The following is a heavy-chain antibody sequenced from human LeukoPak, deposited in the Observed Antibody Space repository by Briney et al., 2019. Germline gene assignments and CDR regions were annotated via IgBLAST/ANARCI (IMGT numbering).Heavy chain of an antibody. J-gene: IGHJ6*02. V-gene: IGHV4-31*03. CDR1: GGSISSGGYY. CDR2: IYYSGST. CDR3: ARAQGLIYYYYYGMDV. D-gene: IGHD2-15*01. Sequence: SETLSLTCTVSGGSISSGGYYWSWIRQHPGKGLEWIGYIYYSGSTNYNPSLKSRVTISVDTSKNQFSLKLSSVTAADTAVYYCARAQGLIYYYYYGMDVWGQGTTVTVSS.